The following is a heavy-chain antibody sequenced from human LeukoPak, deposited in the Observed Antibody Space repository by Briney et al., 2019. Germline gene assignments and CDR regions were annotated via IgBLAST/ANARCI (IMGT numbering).Heavy chain of an antibody. Sequence: GGSLRLSCAASGFNVGSNYMNWVRQAPGKGLEWVPIIYSGGTTYYADSVKGRFTISRDNSKNTLYLQMNSLRAEDTAVYYCTRDLGGYTLDYYFDYWGQGTLVTVSS. CDR3: TRDLGGYTLDYYFDY. V-gene: IGHV3-66*01. D-gene: IGHD5-12*01. CDR1: GFNVGSNY. CDR2: IYSGGTT. J-gene: IGHJ4*02.